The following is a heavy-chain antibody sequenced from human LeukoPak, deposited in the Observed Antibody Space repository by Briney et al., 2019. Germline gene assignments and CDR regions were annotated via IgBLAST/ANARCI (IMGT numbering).Heavy chain of an antibody. Sequence: ASVKVSCKASGGTFSSYAISWVRQAPGQGLEWMGRIIPILGIANYAQKFQGRVTITADKSTSTAYMELSSLRSEDTAVYYCARDTHDYGGNWGNRALDIWGQGTMVTVSS. CDR3: ARDTHDYGGNWGNRALDI. D-gene: IGHD4-17*01. CDR2: IIPILGIA. CDR1: GGTFSSYA. V-gene: IGHV1-69*04. J-gene: IGHJ3*02.